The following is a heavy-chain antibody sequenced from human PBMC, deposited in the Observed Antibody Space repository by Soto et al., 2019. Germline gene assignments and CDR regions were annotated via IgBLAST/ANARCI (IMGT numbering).Heavy chain of an antibody. V-gene: IGHV4-39*07. J-gene: IGHJ5*01. CDR3: VRLIGNSWLDS. Sequence: PSETLSLTCTVSGGSISSSSYYWGWIRQPPGKGLEWIGSINHSGSTNYNPSLNSRVTISVDTSKNQFSLKLSSVTAADTAVYYCVRLIGNSWLDSWGQGTPVTVSS. D-gene: IGHD2-8*01. CDR1: GGSISSSSYY. CDR2: INHSGST.